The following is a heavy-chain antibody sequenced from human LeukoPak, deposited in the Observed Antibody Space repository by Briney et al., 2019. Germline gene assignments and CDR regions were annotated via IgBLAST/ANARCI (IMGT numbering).Heavy chain of an antibody. CDR3: ARGRLRYNWFDP. CDR1: GYSISSGYY. V-gene: IGHV4-38-2*02. Sequence: ASETLSLTCTVSGYSISSGYYWSWIRQPPGKGLEWIGEINHSGSTNYNPSLKSRVTISVDTSKNQFSLKLSSVTAADTAVYYCARGRLRYNWFDPWGQGTLVTVSS. CDR2: INHSGST. J-gene: IGHJ5*02.